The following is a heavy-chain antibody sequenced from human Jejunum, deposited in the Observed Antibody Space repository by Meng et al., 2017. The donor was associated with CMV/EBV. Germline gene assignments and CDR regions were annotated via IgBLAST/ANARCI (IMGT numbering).Heavy chain of an antibody. CDR1: GFTFSNYC. CDR2: IEHDGSNK. V-gene: IGHV3-30*02. Sequence: QVQPVESGGGVVQPGGSLSFACAASGFTFSNYCMHWVRQAPCKGLERVAFIEHDGSNKYYADSVKGRFTISRDNSKNTLYLQMNSLSVEDTAVYYCAKDVGYWGQGTLVTVSS. CDR3: AKDVGY. J-gene: IGHJ4*02. D-gene: IGHD1-26*01.